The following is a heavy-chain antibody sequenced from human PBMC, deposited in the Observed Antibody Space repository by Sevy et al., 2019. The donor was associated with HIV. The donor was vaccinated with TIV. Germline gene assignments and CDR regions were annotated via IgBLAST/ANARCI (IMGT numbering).Heavy chain of an antibody. V-gene: IGHV4-59*13. CDR2: IYDTGDT. CDR3: ARGRSNFRY. D-gene: IGHD1-1*01. Sequence: SETLSLTCTLSGASMSGYYWSWIRQPPGKGLEWIGYIYDTGDTNFNPSLKSRVTISQDTSKTQFSLSLSSVNTADTAVYYRARGRSNFRYWSQRTLVTVSS. J-gene: IGHJ4*02. CDR1: GASMSGYY.